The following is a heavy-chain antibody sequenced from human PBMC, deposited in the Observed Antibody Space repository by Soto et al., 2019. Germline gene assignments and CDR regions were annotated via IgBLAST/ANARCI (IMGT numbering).Heavy chain of an antibody. J-gene: IGHJ4*02. V-gene: IGHV3-64D*06. CDR1: GFTFSSYA. CDR3: VKDLDSSGWYKVFDY. Sequence: EVQLVESGGGSVQPGGSLRLSCSASGFTFSSYAMHWVRQAPGKGLEYVSAISSNGGSTYYADSVKGRFTISRDNSKNTLYLQMSSLRAEDTAVYYCVKDLDSSGWYKVFDYWGQGTLVTVSS. D-gene: IGHD6-19*01. CDR2: ISSNGGST.